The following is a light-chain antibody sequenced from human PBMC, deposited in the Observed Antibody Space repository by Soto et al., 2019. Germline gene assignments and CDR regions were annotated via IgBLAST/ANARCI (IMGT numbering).Light chain of an antibody. CDR2: ATS. V-gene: IGKV3-15*01. Sequence: EIVMTQSPATLSVSPRERVTLSCRASQNFGNTLAWYQQKPGQAPRLLIYATSTRATGIPARFSGSGSGTEFSLTISSLQSEDFALYYCQQYNNWPLFFGQGTKLEIK. CDR1: QNFGNT. J-gene: IGKJ2*01. CDR3: QQYNNWPLF.